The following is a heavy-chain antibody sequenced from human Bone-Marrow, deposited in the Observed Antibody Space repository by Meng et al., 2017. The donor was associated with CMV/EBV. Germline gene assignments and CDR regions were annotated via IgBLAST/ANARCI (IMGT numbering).Heavy chain of an antibody. CDR2: ISYDGSNK. CDR3: AKEVGRAVALI. D-gene: IGHD6-19*01. J-gene: IGHJ4*02. Sequence: GGSLRLSCAASGFTFSSYAMHWVRQAPGKGLEWVAVISYDGSNKYYADSVKGRFTISRDNSKNTLYLQMNSLRAEDTAVYFCAKEVGRAVALIWGQGTLVTVSS. V-gene: IGHV3-30*04. CDR1: GFTFSSYA.